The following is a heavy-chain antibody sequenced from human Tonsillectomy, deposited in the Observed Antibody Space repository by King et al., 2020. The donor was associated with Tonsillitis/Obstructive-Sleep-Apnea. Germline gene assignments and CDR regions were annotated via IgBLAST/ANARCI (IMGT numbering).Heavy chain of an antibody. J-gene: IGHJ4*02. CDR1: GFTFSAHY. CDR2: IRNKDNSYTT. CDR3: ARVAGSYD. D-gene: IGHD1-26*01. Sequence: VQLVESGGGLVQPGGSLRLSCAASGFTFSAHYTDWVRQAPGKGLEWVGRIRNKDNSYTTEYAASVKGRFTISRDDSKNSLYLQMNSLKTEDTAVYYCARVAGSYDLGQGTLVTVSS. V-gene: IGHV3-72*01.